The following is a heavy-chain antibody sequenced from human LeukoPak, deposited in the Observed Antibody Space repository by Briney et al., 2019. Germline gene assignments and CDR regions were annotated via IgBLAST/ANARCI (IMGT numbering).Heavy chain of an antibody. V-gene: IGHV3-23*01. CDR3: AKDSSSWYYFGY. CDR2: ISGSGSST. J-gene: IGHJ4*02. CDR1: GFTFSSYV. Sequence: GGSLRLSCAASGFTFSSYVMTWVRQAPGKGLEWVSIISGSGSSTYYADSVKGRFTISRDNSKNTLYLQMNNLRAEDTAVYYCAKDSSSWYYFGYWGQGTLVTVSS. D-gene: IGHD6-13*01.